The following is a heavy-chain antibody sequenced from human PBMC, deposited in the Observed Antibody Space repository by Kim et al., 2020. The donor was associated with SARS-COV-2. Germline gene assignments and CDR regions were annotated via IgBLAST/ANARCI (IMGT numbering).Heavy chain of an antibody. V-gene: IGHV6-1*01. CDR2: TYYRSKWLY. CDR3: ARDYISQLDY. Sequence: SQTLSLTCVISGDSVSGKAVAWHWVRQSPSRGLEWLGRTYYRSKWLYDYSLSLQSRITINPDTSKNQFSLQVSSVAPEDTAVYYCARDYISQLDYWGQGS. D-gene: IGHD3-3*02. J-gene: IGHJ4*02. CDR1: GDSVSGKAVA.